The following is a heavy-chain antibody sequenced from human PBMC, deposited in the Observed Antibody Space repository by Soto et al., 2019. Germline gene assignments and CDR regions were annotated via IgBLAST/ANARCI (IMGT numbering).Heavy chain of an antibody. V-gene: IGHV1-69*06. CDR3: ARGHEYGGNSDAYDI. D-gene: IGHD4-17*01. J-gene: IGHJ3*02. CDR1: GGTFSTSS. Sequence: SVKLSCKASGGTFSTSSINWLRQAPGQRNEWMGNILPIFGTADYAQKFRDRVTITADKSTNTAYMELRSLFSEDAAVYYCARGHEYGGNSDAYDIWGQGTVVTVS. CDR2: ILPIFGTA.